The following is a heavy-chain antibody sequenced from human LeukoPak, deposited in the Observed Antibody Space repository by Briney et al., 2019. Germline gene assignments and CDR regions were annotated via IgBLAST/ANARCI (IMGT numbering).Heavy chain of an antibody. D-gene: IGHD1-26*01. CDR2: IYTSGST. CDR3: ARGLGGSYYYYYGMDV. CDR1: GGSISSGSYY. V-gene: IGHV4-61*02. Sequence: SETLSLTCTVSGGSISSGSYYWSWIRQPAGKGLEWIGRIYTSGSTNYNPSLKSRVTISVDTSKSQFSLKLSSVTAADTAVYYCARGLGGSYYYYYGMDVWGQGTTVTVSS. J-gene: IGHJ6*02.